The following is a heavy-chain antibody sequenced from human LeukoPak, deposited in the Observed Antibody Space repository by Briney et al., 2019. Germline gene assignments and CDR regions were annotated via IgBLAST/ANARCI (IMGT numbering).Heavy chain of an antibody. CDR2: IYHSGST. V-gene: IGHV4-38-2*02. CDR1: GYSISSGYF. Sequence: SETLSLTCTVSGYSISSGYFWGWIRQPPGKGLEWIGTIYHSGSTYYNASLESRVTISVERSKNHFSLKLSSVTVADTALYYCARVYSSTHNWFDTWGQGIQVTVSS. CDR3: ARVYSSTHNWFDT. D-gene: IGHD6-19*01. J-gene: IGHJ5*02.